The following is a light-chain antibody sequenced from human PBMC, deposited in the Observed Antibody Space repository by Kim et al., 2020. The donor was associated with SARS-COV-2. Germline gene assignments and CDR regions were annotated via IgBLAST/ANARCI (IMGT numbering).Light chain of an antibody. CDR1: NIGSKS. V-gene: IGLV3-21*04. J-gene: IGLJ3*02. CDR3: QVWDSSGDRVV. CDR2: YDS. Sequence: APGKTARITCGGDNIGSKSVHWYLQKPGQAPVLVIYYDSDRPSGIPERFSGSNSGNTATLTISRVEAADEADYYCQVWDSSGDRVVFGGGTQLTVL.